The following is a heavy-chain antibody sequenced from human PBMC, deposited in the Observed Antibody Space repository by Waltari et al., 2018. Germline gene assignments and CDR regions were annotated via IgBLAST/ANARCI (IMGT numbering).Heavy chain of an antibody. J-gene: IGHJ6*02. V-gene: IGHV4-34*01. Sequence: QVQLQQWGAGLLKPSETLSLTCAVYGGSFSGYYWSWIRQPPGTGLEWIGEINHSGSTNYNPSLKSRVTISVDTSKNQFSLKLSSVTAADTAVYYCARHRAGYYDSSGYQYYYYYYGMDVWGQGTTVTVSS. D-gene: IGHD3-22*01. CDR2: INHSGST. CDR3: ARHRAGYYDSSGYQYYYYYYGMDV. CDR1: GGSFSGYY.